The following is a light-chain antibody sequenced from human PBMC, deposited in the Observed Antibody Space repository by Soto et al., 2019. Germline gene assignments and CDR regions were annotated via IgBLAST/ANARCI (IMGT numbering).Light chain of an antibody. CDR3: QQSNSYSS. J-gene: IGKJ2*01. V-gene: IGKV1-5*03. CDR2: KAS. CDR1: QSVGRW. Sequence: DIQMTQSPSTLSASVGDRVTITCRASQSVGRWLAWYQQKPGKAPKLLIYKASNLDSGVPSRFSGSGSGTEFTLTISSLQPDDFATYFCQQSNSYSSFGKGTKVDI.